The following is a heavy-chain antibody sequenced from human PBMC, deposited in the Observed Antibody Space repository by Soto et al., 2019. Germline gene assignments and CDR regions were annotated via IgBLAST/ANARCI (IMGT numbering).Heavy chain of an antibody. CDR2: ISDSGGST. D-gene: IGHD3-3*01. V-gene: IGHV3-23*01. Sequence: EVQLLESGGGLVQPGGSLRLSCSASGFTFSSHAISWVRQAPGKGLEWVSAISDSGGSTYYADSVKGRFTISRDNSKNTLYLQMNSLRAEDTAVYYCAKGAYYDFWSGYTAFDIWGQGTMVTVSS. CDR3: AKGAYYDFWSGYTAFDI. J-gene: IGHJ3*02. CDR1: GFTFSSHA.